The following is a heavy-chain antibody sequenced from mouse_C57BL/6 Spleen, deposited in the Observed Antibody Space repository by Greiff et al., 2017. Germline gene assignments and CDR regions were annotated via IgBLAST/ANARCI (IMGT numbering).Heavy chain of an antibody. V-gene: IGHV1-69*01. Sequence: VQLQQPGAELVMPGASVKLSCKASGYTFTSYWMHWVKQRPGQGLEWIGEIDPSDSYTNYNQKFKGKSTLTVDKSSSTAYMQLSSLTSEDSAVYYCARSGAGYFDGWGTGTTVTVSS. J-gene: IGHJ1*03. CDR1: GYTFTSYW. CDR3: ARSGAGYFDG. CDR2: IDPSDSYT. D-gene: IGHD3-1*01.